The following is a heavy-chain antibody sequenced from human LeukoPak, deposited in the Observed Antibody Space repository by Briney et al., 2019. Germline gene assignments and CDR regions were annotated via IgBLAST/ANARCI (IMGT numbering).Heavy chain of an antibody. V-gene: IGHV3-66*01. CDR2: IYSGGST. D-gene: IGHD4-17*01. J-gene: IGHJ4*02. CDR1: GFTVSSNY. CDR3: ARDQWRYGDPNGLDY. Sequence: GSLRLSCAASGFTVSSNYMSWVRQAPGKGLEWVSVIYSGGSTYYADSVMGRFSISRDNSKNTLYLQMNSLRAEDTAVYYCARDQWRYGDPNGLDYWGQGTLVTVSS.